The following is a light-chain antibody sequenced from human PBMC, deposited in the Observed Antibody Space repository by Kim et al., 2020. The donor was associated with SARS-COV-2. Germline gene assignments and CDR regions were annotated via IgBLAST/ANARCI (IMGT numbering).Light chain of an antibody. CDR1: SPNRGYNP. CDR2: SNA. CDR3: AAGEDTLKGLFV. Sequence: RVPISCPGTSPNRGYNPVNWSQQPPGPAPKPPFYSNAPRPSGAPDRFSASKSGPSASRAIRGLQCEEGANYYCAAGEDTLKGLFVFGSGTKVPV. V-gene: IGLV1-44*01. J-gene: IGLJ1*01.